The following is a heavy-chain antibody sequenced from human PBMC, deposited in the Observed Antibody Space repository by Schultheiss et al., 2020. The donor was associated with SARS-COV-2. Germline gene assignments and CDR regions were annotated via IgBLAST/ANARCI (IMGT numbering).Heavy chain of an antibody. CDR1: GGTFSSYA. V-gene: IGHV5-51*01. Sequence: KVSCKASGGTFSSYAISWVRQMPGKGLEWMGIIYPGDSDTRYSPSFQGQVTISADKSISTAYLQWSSLKASDTAMYYCARRGGSWYYYYGMDVWGQGTTVTVSS. CDR3: ARRGGSWYYYYGMDV. CDR2: IYPGDSDT. J-gene: IGHJ6*02. D-gene: IGHD6-13*01.